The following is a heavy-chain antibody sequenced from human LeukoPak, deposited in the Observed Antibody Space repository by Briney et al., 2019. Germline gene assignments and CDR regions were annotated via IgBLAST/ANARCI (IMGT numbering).Heavy chain of an antibody. D-gene: IGHD6-19*01. CDR1: GYTFTSYA. Sequence: GASVKVSCKASGYTFTSYAMHWVRQAPGQRLEWMGWINAGNGNTKYSQKFQGRVTMTRDTSISTAYMELSRLRSDDTAVYYCARAIAVAGTPHDYWGQGTLVTVSP. CDR3: ARAIAVAGTPHDY. CDR2: INAGNGNT. J-gene: IGHJ4*02. V-gene: IGHV1-3*01.